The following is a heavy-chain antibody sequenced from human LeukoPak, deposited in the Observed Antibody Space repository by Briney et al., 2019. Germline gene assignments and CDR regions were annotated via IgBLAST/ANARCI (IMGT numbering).Heavy chain of an antibody. D-gene: IGHD1-26*01. CDR3: ARIVGATFDY. Sequence: SETLSLTCTVSGGSTSNTSYYWGWIRQPPGKGLEWIGSIYYSGSTYYNPSLKSRVIISVDTSKNQFSLKLSSVTAADTAVYYCARIVGATFDYWGQGTLVTVSS. CDR1: GGSTSNTSYY. J-gene: IGHJ4*02. V-gene: IGHV4-39*01. CDR2: IYYSGST.